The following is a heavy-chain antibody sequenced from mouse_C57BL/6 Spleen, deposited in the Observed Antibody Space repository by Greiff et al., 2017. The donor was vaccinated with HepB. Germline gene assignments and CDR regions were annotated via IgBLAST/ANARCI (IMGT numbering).Heavy chain of an antibody. CDR3: ASSADGYYVHYYAMDY. CDR1: GFTFTDYY. Sequence: EVKLMESGGGLVQPGGSLSLSCAASGFTFTDYYMSWVRQPPGKALEWLGFIRNKANGYTTEYSASVKGRFTISRDNSQSILYLQMNALRAEDSATYYCASSADGYYVHYYAMDYWGQGTSVTVSS. D-gene: IGHD2-3*01. V-gene: IGHV7-3*01. J-gene: IGHJ4*01. CDR2: IRNKANGYTT.